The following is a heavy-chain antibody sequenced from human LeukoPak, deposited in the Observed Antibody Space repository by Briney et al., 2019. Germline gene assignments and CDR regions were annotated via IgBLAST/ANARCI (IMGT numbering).Heavy chain of an antibody. CDR2: ITAGGGTT. V-gene: IGHV3-23*01. D-gene: IGHD5-18*01. J-gene: IGHJ4*02. CDR3: AVRSDTHSFDY. CDR1: GFTFSSYA. Sequence: GGSLRLFCAASGFTFSSYAMSWVRQAPGKGLEWVSAITAGGGTTVYADSVKGRFTISRDNSKNTLFLQMNSLRAEDTAVYYCAVRSDTHSFDYWGQGTLVTVSS.